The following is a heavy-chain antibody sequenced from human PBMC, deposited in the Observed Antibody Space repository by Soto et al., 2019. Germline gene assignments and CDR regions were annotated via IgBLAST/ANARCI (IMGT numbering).Heavy chain of an antibody. CDR3: ARHTPAISISDH. V-gene: IGHV4-39*01. Sequence: SETLSLTCTVSGGSISSSSYYWGWIRQPPGKGLEWIGSIYYSGSTYYNPSLKSRVTISVYTSKNQFSLKLSSVTAVDTAVYYCARHTPAISISDHWGQGTLVTVSS. J-gene: IGHJ4*02. CDR1: GGSISSSSYY. D-gene: IGHD2-15*01. CDR2: IYYSGST.